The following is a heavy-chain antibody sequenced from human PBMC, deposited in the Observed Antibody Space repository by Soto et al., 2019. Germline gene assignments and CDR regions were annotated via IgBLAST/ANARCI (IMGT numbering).Heavy chain of an antibody. CDR1: GFTFSSSG. D-gene: IGHD6-25*01. CDR3: AKGHSGGL. J-gene: IGHJ4*02. CDR2: ISYDGSNK. V-gene: IGHV3-30*18. Sequence: SLRLSCATSGFTFSSSGMHWVRQAPGKGLEWVAVISYDGSNKYYGDSVKGRFTISRDNSKNTLYLQMNSLRTEDTAVYYCAKGHSGGLWGQGTLVTVSS.